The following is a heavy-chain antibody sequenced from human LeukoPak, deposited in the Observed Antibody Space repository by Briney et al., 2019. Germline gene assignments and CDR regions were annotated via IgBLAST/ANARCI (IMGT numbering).Heavy chain of an antibody. CDR1: GYRFTCHN. D-gene: IGHD2-2*01. V-gene: IGHV1-46*03. CDR3: ARDQHYATDY. Sequence: ASVKVSCKASGYRFTCHNIQWVRQAPGQGLEWMGMVSGSGVNTKYAQKFRDRVTMTSDTSTSTVYMELSSLMSDDTAVYYCARDQHYATDYWGQGTLVTV. CDR2: VSGSGVNT. J-gene: IGHJ4*02.